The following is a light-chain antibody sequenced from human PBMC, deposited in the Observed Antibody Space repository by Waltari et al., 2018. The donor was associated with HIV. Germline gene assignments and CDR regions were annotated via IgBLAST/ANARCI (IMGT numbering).Light chain of an antibody. J-gene: IGLJ2*01. CDR1: TSNIGSNY. CDR3: AAWDDSLSGVV. V-gene: IGLV1-47*01. CDR2: RNN. Sequence: QSVLTQPPSASGTPGQRVTISCSGSTSNIGSNYVYWYQQLPGTAPKILIYRNNQRPSGVPDRVSGSKSGTSASLAISGLRSEDEADYYWAAWDDSLSGVVFGGGTKLTVL.